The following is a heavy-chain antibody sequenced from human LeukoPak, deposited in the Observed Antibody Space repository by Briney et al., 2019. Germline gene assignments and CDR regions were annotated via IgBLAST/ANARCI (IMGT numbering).Heavy chain of an antibody. V-gene: IGHV3-7*05. CDR1: GFTFSSHW. CDR2: IKQDGSEV. D-gene: IGHD3-10*01. J-gene: IGHJ4*02. Sequence: GGSLRLSCVGSGFTFSSHWMSWVRQAPGKGLEWVANIKQDGSEVDYVDSVKGRFTISRDNAKNSLFLQMNSLRAEDTAVDYCARDFIWGQGTLVTVSS. CDR3: ARDFI.